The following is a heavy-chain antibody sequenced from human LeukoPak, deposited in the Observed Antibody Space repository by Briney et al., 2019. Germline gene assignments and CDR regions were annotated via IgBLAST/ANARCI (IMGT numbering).Heavy chain of an antibody. Sequence: GASVKVSCKASGYSFTAYVISWVRQAPGQGLEWMGWISTYNPNTNYAQKFQGRVTMTTETSTSTVYMELRSLRSVDTAVYYCARSPARGYDILTNYNDYWGQGTLVTVSS. V-gene: IGHV1-18*01. CDR1: GYSFTAYV. CDR2: ISTYNPNT. CDR3: ARSPARGYDILTNYNDY. D-gene: IGHD3-9*01. J-gene: IGHJ4*02.